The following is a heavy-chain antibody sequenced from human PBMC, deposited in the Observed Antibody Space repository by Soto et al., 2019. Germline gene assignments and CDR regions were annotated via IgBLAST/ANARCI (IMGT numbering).Heavy chain of an antibody. CDR2: ISGSGGST. D-gene: IGHD5-18*01. J-gene: IGHJ5*02. V-gene: IGHV3-23*01. Sequence: GGSLRLSCAASGFTFSSYAMSWVRQAPGKGLEWVSAISGSGGSTYYADSVKGRFTISRDNSKNTLYLQMNSLRAEDTAVYYCAKDKTAMEGYNWFEPWGKGTLVTVSA. CDR3: AKDKTAMEGYNWFEP. CDR1: GFTFSSYA.